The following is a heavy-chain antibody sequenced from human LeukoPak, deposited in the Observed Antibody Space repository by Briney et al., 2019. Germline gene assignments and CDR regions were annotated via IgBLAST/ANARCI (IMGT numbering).Heavy chain of an antibody. D-gene: IGHD4-23*01. V-gene: IGHV4-34*01. CDR3: ARGLSSTVVTYFDY. Sequence: SETLSLTCAVYGGSFSGYYWSWIRQPPGKGLEWIGEINHSGSTNYNPSLKSRVTISVDTSKNQFSLKLSSVTAADTAVYYCARGLSSTVVTYFDYWGQGTLVTVSS. CDR2: INHSGST. J-gene: IGHJ4*02. CDR1: GGSFSGYY.